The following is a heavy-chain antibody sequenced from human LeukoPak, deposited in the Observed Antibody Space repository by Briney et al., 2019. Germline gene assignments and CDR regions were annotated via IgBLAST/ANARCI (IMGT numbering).Heavy chain of an antibody. V-gene: IGHV4-39*07. J-gene: IGHJ5*02. Sequence: PSETLSLTCTVSGGSISSNSYYWGWIRQPPGKGLEWIGSIYYSGSTYYNPSLESRVTISVDTSNNQFSLKLTSVTAADTAVYYCATLTGNNWFDPWGQGTLVTVSS. D-gene: IGHD1-20*01. CDR2: IYYSGST. CDR3: ATLTGNNWFDP. CDR1: GGSISSNSYY.